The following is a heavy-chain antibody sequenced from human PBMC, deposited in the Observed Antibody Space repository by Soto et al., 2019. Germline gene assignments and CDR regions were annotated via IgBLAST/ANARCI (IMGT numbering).Heavy chain of an antibody. D-gene: IGHD6-19*01. J-gene: IGHJ4*02. CDR1: GFIFDSYA. V-gene: IGHV3-48*02. CDR2: ISPGGDRI. CDR3: TKSADSAGWGVDF. Sequence: GESLKISCVASGFIFDSYAVNWVRQAPGKGLEWVSYISPGGDRIYYAESLKGRITISRDNARNSLSLQMNILSDEDTAVYYCTKSADSAGWGVDFWGKGTLVTVSS.